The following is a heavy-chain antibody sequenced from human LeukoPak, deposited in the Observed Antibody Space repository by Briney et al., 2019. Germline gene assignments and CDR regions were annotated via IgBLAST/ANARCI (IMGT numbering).Heavy chain of an antibody. V-gene: IGHV4-39*07. Sequence: SETLSLTCTVSGGSISSSRYYWGWIRQPPGKGLEWIGNINYSGSTNYNPSLKSRVTISIDTSKNQFSLKLSSVTAADTAVYYCARDGYNGVGYFDLWGRGTLVTVSS. J-gene: IGHJ2*01. CDR1: GGSISSSRYY. D-gene: IGHD2-8*01. CDR2: INYSGST. CDR3: ARDGYNGVGYFDL.